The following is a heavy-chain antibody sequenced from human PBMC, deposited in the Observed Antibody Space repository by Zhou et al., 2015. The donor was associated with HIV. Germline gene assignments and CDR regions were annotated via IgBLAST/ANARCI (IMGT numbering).Heavy chain of an antibody. CDR1: GYSFTSYA. CDR3: ARDRIGSGWFDYYYYGMDV. D-gene: IGHD6-19*01. CDR2: INAGKGNT. V-gene: IGHV1-3*05. Sequence: QVHLVQSGAEEKKPGASVKVSCKASGYSFTSYAMHWVRQAPGQRLEWMGWINAGKGNTKYSQKFQGRLTITSDTSATTAYMELSSLRSADTAVYYCARDRIGSGWFDYYYYGMDVWGRRDHGHRLL. J-gene: IGHJ6*02.